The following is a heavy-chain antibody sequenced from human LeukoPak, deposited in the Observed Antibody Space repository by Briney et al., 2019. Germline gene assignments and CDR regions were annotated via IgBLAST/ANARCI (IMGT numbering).Heavy chain of an antibody. J-gene: IGHJ4*02. Sequence: SQTLSLTCTVSGGSISSGSYYWSWIRQPAGKGLEWIVRIYTSGSTNYNPSLKSRVTISVDTSKNQFSLKLSSVTAADTAVYYCAREEYYYDSSGYYYGNLGYWGQGTLVTVSS. D-gene: IGHD3-22*01. CDR2: IYTSGST. CDR1: GGSISSGSYY. CDR3: AREEYYYDSSGYYYGNLGY. V-gene: IGHV4-61*02.